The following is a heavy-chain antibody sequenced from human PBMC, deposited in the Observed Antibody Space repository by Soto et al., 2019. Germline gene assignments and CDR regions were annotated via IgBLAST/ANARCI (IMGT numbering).Heavy chain of an antibody. Sequence: GESLRLSCAASGFTFSSYAMSWVRQAPGKGLEWVSAISGSGGSTYYADSVKGRFTISRDNSKNTLYLQMNSLRAEDTAVYYCAKAGYSYGYGTTIPTGGFDIWGQGTMVTVSS. CDR1: GFTFSSYA. V-gene: IGHV3-23*01. CDR3: AKAGYSYGYGTTIPTGGFDI. D-gene: IGHD5-18*01. J-gene: IGHJ3*02. CDR2: ISGSGGST.